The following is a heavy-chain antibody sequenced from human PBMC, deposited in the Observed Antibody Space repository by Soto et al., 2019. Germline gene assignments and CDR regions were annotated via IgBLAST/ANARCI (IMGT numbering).Heavy chain of an antibody. Sequence: QLEESGGGLIQPGGSLRLSCAASGFSISNNAMHWVRQAPGKGLEYVSHIYSGGGGGAHYADSVKGRFTISRDDSKNTLYLQMASLRVDDTAVYYCARSIINYYMDVWGKGTTVTVSS. V-gene: IGHV3-64*07. CDR2: IYSGGGGGA. CDR3: ARSIINYYMDV. CDR1: GFSISNNA. J-gene: IGHJ6*03.